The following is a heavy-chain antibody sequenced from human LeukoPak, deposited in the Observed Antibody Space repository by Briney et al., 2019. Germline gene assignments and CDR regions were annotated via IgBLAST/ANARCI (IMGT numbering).Heavy chain of an antibody. D-gene: IGHD1-26*01. CDR2: IYHSGST. CDR1: GGSISSGGYY. Sequence: SETLSLTCTVSGGSISSGGYYWSWIRQPPGKGLEWIGYIYHSGSTYYNPSLKSRVTISVDRSKNQFSLKLSSVTAADTAVYYCARAGSYYDYWGQGTLVTVSS. CDR3: ARAGSYYDY. J-gene: IGHJ4*02. V-gene: IGHV4-30-2*01.